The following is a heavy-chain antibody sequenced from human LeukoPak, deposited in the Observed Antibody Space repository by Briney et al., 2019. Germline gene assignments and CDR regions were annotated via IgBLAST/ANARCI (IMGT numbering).Heavy chain of an antibody. CDR1: GGSISSGGYS. Sequence: SETLSLTCAVSGGSISSGGYSWSWLRQPPGKGLEWIGYIYHSGSTYYNPSLKSRVTISVDRSKNQFSLKLSSVTAADTAVYYCARAGSYDDDYFDYWGQGTLVTVSS. D-gene: IGHD3-22*01. J-gene: IGHJ4*02. V-gene: IGHV4-30-2*01. CDR2: IYHSGST. CDR3: ARAGSYDDDYFDY.